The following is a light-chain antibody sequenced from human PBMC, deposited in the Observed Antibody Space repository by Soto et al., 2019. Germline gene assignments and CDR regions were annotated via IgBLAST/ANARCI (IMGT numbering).Light chain of an antibody. CDR1: RSVVGDYNY. CDR3: SSYTSSSTNV. CDR2: DVN. J-gene: IGLJ1*01. V-gene: IGLV2-14*01. Sequence: QSVLTQPVSVYGSPGQSITISCTGTRSVVGDYNYSNWYQQHPGNDPKVMIYDVNKRPSGVSNRFSGPKSGNTASLTISFLQVEDEADYYCSSYTSSSTNVFGTETKVTVL.